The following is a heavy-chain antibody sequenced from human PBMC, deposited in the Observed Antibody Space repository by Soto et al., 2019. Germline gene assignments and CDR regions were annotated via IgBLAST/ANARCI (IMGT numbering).Heavy chain of an antibody. Sequence: GGSLRLSCAASGFTFSDYYMSWIRQAPGKGLEWVSYISSSISYTNYADSVKGRFTISRDNAKNSLYLQMNSLRAEDTAVYYCARYIYGYVDYWGQGTLVTVSS. J-gene: IGHJ4*02. CDR2: ISSSISYT. D-gene: IGHD5-18*01. CDR3: ARYIYGYVDY. CDR1: GFTFSDYY. V-gene: IGHV3-11*06.